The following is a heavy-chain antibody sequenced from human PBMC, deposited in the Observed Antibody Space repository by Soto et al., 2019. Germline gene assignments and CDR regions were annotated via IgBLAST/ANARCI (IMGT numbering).Heavy chain of an antibody. D-gene: IGHD3-16*01. CDR2: ISGSGGST. V-gene: IGHV3-23*01. CDR1: GFTFSSYA. CDR3: AKDRDDLIIWGIFDY. J-gene: IGHJ4*02. Sequence: EVQLLESGGGLVQPGGSLRLSCAASGFTFSSYAMSWVRQAPGKGLEWVSAISGSGGSTYYADSVKGRFTISRDNSKNTLYLRMNSLRAEDTAVYYCAKDRDDLIIWGIFDYWGQGTLVTVSS.